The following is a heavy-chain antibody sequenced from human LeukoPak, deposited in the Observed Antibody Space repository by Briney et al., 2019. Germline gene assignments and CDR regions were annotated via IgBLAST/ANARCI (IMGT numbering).Heavy chain of an antibody. V-gene: IGHV3-74*01. J-gene: IGHJ6*04. CDR2: INSDGSST. CDR1: GFTFSSYW. CDR3: AELGITMIGGV. Sequence: GGSLRLSCAAAGFTFSSYWMHWVRQAPGKGLVWVSRINSDGSSTSYADSVKGRFTISRDNAKNSLYLQMNSLRAEDTAVYYCAELGITMIGGVWGKGTTVTISS. D-gene: IGHD3-10*02.